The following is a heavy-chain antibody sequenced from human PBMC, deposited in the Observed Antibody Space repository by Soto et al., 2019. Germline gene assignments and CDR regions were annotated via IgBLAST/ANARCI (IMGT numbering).Heavy chain of an antibody. CDR1: GFTFSDHS. D-gene: IGHD4-17*01. CDR2: SRNKANSYST. V-gene: IGHV3-72*01. CDR3: TRRDTQKTDYGSFFDS. J-gene: IGHJ4*02. Sequence: EVQLVESGGGLVQPGGSLRLSCAASGFTFSDHSMDWVRQAPGKGLEWVGRSRNKANSYSTEYAASVKGTVTISRDASNTSVYLQMNSLKIEDTAVYYCTRRDTQKTDYGSFFDSWGQGTLVTVSS.